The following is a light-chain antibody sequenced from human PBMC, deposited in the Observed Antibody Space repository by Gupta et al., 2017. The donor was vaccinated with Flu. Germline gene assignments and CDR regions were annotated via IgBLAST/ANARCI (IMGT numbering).Light chain of an antibody. Sequence: IVITQSPYSLAVSLGKRATLNCKSSQSILSSRNNINYLGWYQKKPGQSPKLVIYWASNRESGVPERFSGSGSGTDFTFTISSLQAEDVAVYYCQQYYNTPHTFGQGTKLEIK. V-gene: IGKV4-1*01. CDR2: WAS. CDR1: QSILSSRNNINY. J-gene: IGKJ2*01. CDR3: QQYYNTPHT.